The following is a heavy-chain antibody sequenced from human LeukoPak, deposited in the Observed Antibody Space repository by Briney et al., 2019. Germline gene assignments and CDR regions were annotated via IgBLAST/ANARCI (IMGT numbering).Heavy chain of an antibody. J-gene: IGHJ4*02. Sequence: ASVKVSCKASGYTFTNSAINWVRQAPGQGLEWMGMIYPRDGSASYAQKFQGRVTVTRDTSTSTVHMELSGLRSEDTAVYYCARDQEGFDYWGQGTLVTVSS. CDR2: IYPRDGSA. V-gene: IGHV1-46*01. CDR3: ARDQEGFDY. CDR1: GYTFTNSA.